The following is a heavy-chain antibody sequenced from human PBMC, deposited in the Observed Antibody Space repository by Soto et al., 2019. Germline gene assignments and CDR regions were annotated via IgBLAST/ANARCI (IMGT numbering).Heavy chain of an antibody. Sequence: QLQLQESGSGLVKPSQTLSLTCAVSGGSISSGGYSWSWIRQPPGKGLEWIGYIYHSGSTYYNPSLKCRLCRSGDRSRSDLPLKLSSVTAADTAVYCCAAGAGLPRYYWGQGTLVTVSS. V-gene: IGHV4-30-2*01. CDR2: IYHSGST. CDR3: AAGAGLPRYY. J-gene: IGHJ4*02. D-gene: IGHD5-12*01. CDR1: GGSISSGGYS.